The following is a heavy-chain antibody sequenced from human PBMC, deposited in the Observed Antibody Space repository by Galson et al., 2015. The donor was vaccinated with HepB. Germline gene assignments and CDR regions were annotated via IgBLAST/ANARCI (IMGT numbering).Heavy chain of an antibody. Sequence: SLRLSCAASGFTFSSSWMTWVRQAPGKGLEWVANIREDGVEKHYVDSLKGRFTISRDNTKNSLYLQMNSLRVEDTAVYYCARTGGYCSGGRCFPWGYWGQGTLVIVSS. CDR2: IREDGVEK. J-gene: IGHJ4*02. CDR3: ARTGGYCSGGRCFPWGY. CDR1: GFTFSSSW. D-gene: IGHD2-15*01. V-gene: IGHV3-7*01.